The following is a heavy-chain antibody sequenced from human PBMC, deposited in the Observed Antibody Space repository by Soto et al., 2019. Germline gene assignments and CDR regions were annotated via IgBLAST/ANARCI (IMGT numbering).Heavy chain of an antibody. CDR2: INSDGSST. CDR3: ALDFGGYCTNGVCTDYYYMDV. Sequence: GGSLRLSCAASGFTFSSYWVHWVRQAPGKGLVWVSRINSDGSSTSYADSVKGRFTISRDNAKNTLYLQMNSLRAEDTAVYYCALDFGGYCTNGVCTDYYYMDVWGKGTTLTVSS. V-gene: IGHV3-74*01. CDR1: GFTFSSYW. D-gene: IGHD2-8*01. J-gene: IGHJ6*03.